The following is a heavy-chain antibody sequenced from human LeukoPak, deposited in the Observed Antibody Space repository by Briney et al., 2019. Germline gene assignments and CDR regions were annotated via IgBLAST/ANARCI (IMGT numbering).Heavy chain of an antibody. D-gene: IGHD3-10*01. CDR3: ARDTYGSGTYSVY. CDR2: ISSSGSTI. CDR1: GFTFSDYY. Sequence: GGSLRLSCAASGFTFSDYYISWIRQAPGKGLEWVSYISSSGSTIYYADSVKGRFTISRDNAKNSLYLRMNSLRAEDTAVYYCARDTYGSGTYSVYWGQGTLVTVSS. V-gene: IGHV3-11*01. J-gene: IGHJ4*02.